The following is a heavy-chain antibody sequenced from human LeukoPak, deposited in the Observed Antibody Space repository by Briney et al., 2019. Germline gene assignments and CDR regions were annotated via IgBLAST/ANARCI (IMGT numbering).Heavy chain of an antibody. CDR3: VSPRGFSYGYFDY. V-gene: IGHV4-39*01. CDR2: IYYSKNT. D-gene: IGHD5-18*01. Sequence: SETLSLTCTVSGGSISSSSAYWGWIRQPPGEGLGWIASIYYSKNTYYNPSLKSRVTISADTSKNQFSLTLGSVSATDTAVYYCVSPRGFSYGYFDYWGQGTLVTVSS. J-gene: IGHJ4*02. CDR1: GGSISSSSAY.